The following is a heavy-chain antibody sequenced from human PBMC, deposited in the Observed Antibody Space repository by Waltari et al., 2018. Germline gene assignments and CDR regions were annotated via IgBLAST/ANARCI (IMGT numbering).Heavy chain of an antibody. V-gene: IGHV3-30-3*01. D-gene: IGHD1-1*01. CDR2: ISYDGSNK. CDR1: GFTFSSYA. J-gene: IGHJ6*02. Sequence: QVQLVESGGGVVQPGRSLRLSCAASGFTFSSYAMHWVRQAPGKGLEWVAVISYDGSNKYYADSVKGRFTISRDNSKNSLYLQMNSLRAEDTAVYYCARKTKGTFLQPGYYYYGMDVWGQGTTVTVSS. CDR3: ARKTKGTFLQPGYYYYGMDV.